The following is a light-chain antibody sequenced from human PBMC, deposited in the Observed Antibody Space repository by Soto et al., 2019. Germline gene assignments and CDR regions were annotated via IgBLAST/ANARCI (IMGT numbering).Light chain of an antibody. Sequence: EIVLTQSSATLSLSPGERATISCRASQSVSSYLAWYQQKPGQAPRLLIYDASTRATGIPARFSGSGSGTDFTLTISSLQSEDFAVYSCQQYNKWPITFGQGTRLEIK. CDR1: QSVSSY. V-gene: IGKV3-11*01. CDR3: QQYNKWPIT. CDR2: DAS. J-gene: IGKJ5*01.